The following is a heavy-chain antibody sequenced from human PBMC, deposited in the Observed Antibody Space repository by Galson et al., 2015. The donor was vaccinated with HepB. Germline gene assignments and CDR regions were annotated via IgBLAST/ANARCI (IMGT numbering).Heavy chain of an antibody. V-gene: IGHV3-48*04. CDR2: ISSSSSTI. D-gene: IGHD6-13*01. Sequence: LRLSCAASGFTFSSYGMNWVRQAPGKGLEWVSYISSSSSTIYYADSVKGRFTISRDNAKNSLYLQMNSLRAEDTAVYYCARDQGSGYSSSWLTYYYYYYGMDVWGQGTTVTVSS. CDR3: ARDQGSGYSSSWLTYYYYYYGMDV. CDR1: GFTFSSYG. J-gene: IGHJ6*02.